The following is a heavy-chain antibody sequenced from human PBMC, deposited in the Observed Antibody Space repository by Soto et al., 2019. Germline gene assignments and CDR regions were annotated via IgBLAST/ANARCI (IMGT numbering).Heavy chain of an antibody. D-gene: IGHD3-10*01. Sequence: QVQLVQSGAEVKKPGSSVKVSCKASGGTFSSYIISWVRQAPGQGLEWMGRIIPILGIANYAQKFQGRVTITADKSTSTAYMELSSLRSEDTAGYYCARGYGSGSYAVDYWGQGTLVTVSS. CDR3: ARGYGSGSYAVDY. J-gene: IGHJ4*02. V-gene: IGHV1-69*02. CDR2: IIPILGIA. CDR1: GGTFSSYI.